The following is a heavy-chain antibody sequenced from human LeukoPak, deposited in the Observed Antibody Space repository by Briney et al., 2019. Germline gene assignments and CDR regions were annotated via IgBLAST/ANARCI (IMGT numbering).Heavy chain of an antibody. CDR2: INSSRNTI. D-gene: IGHD3-9*01. Sequence: PGGFLRLSCVASGFPCSSYEMNWVRQAPGTGLDWGSYINSSRNTIYYAQSVKGRITISSDNAKHSLYLPMNSLRAEDTAVYYCARIHGSDILTGLGPLFDYWGQGTLVTVSS. CDR1: GFPCSSYE. V-gene: IGHV3-48*03. J-gene: IGHJ4*02. CDR3: ARIHGSDILTGLGPLFDY.